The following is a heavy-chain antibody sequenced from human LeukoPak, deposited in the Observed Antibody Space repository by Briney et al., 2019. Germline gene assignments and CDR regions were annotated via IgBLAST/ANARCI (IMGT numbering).Heavy chain of an antibody. CDR1: GDSINTYY. D-gene: IGHD5-24*01. CDR3: GARRDGYIDY. Sequence: SETLSLTCTVSGDSINTYYWSWIRQPAGKGLDWIGRIHTSGSTNYNPSLKSRVTMSLDTSKNQLSLKVNSVTATDTAVYYCGARRDGYIDYWGQGILVTVSS. CDR2: IHTSGST. V-gene: IGHV4-4*07. J-gene: IGHJ4*02.